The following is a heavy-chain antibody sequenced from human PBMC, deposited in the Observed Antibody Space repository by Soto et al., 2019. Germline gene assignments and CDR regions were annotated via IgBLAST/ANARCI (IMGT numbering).Heavy chain of an antibody. D-gene: IGHD6-6*01. V-gene: IGHV4-39*01. Sequence: QVQLQESGPGLVKPSETLSLTCTVSGGSISGSSYYWGWIRQPPGKGLEWIGSIYYSGGTYSNPSLKSRVIISVDTFKNQFSLKLSSVTAADTAVYYCSRRPIYSSSSHYYDMDVWGQGTTVIVSS. J-gene: IGHJ6*02. CDR2: IYYSGGT. CDR3: SRRPIYSSSSHYYDMDV. CDR1: GGSISGSSYY.